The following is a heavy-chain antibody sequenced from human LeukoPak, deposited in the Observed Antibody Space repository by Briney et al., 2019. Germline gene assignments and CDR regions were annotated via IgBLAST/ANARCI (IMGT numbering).Heavy chain of an antibody. D-gene: IGHD3-3*01. Sequence: GGSLRLSCAASGFTFSNYWMTGVRQAPGKGLEWVANINQDASVKQYVDSVKGRFTISRHNSKNTLYLQMNSLRAEDTAVYYCARGSDFWSGYDYWGQGTLVTVSS. CDR2: INQDASVK. J-gene: IGHJ4*02. V-gene: IGHV3-7*03. CDR1: GFTFSNYW. CDR3: ARGSDFWSGYDY.